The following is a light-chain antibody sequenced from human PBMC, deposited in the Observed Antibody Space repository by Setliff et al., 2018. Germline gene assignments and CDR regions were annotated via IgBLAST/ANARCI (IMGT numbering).Light chain of an antibody. J-gene: IGLJ1*01. Sequence: SYELTQPPSVSVSPGQTARITCSGDALPKQYAYWYQQKPGQAPVLVIYKDSERPSGIPERFSGSSSGTTVTLTISGVQAEDEADYYCQSADSSGTPYVFGTGTKATVL. CDR2: KDS. V-gene: IGLV3-25*03. CDR1: ALPKQY. CDR3: QSADSSGTPYV.